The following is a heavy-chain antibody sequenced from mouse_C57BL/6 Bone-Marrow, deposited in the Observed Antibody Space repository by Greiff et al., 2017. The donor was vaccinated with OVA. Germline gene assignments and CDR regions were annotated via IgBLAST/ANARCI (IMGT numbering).Heavy chain of an antibody. J-gene: IGHJ4*01. Sequence: QVQLQQPGAELVKPGASVKMSCKASGYTFTSYWITWVKQRPGQGLEWIGDIYPGSGSTNYNEKFKSKATLTVDTSSSTAYMQLSSRTSEDSAVYYCAGALYDGYYEGYYAMDYWGQGTSVTVSS. CDR2: IYPGSGST. V-gene: IGHV1-55*01. CDR1: GYTFTSYW. D-gene: IGHD2-3*01. CDR3: AGALYDGYYEGYYAMDY.